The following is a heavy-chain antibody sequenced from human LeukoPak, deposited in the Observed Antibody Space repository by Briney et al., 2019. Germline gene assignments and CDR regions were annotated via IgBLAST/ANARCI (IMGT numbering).Heavy chain of an antibody. CDR2: ISSSGSTI. V-gene: IGHV3-48*03. J-gene: IGHJ4*02. Sequence: GGSLRLSCAASGFTFSSYEMNWVRQAPGKGLEWVSYISSSGSTIYYADSVKGRFTISRDNSKNTLYLQMNSLRAEDTAVYYCAKDSSGNYSTELDYWGQGTLVTVSS. CDR3: AKDSSGNYSTELDY. D-gene: IGHD1-26*01. CDR1: GFTFSSYE.